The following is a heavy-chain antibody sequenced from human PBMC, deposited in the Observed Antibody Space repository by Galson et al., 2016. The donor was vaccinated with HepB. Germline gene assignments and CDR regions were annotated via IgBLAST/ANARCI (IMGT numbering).Heavy chain of an antibody. CDR1: GGSIGRYY. Sequence: EPLSLTCTVSGGSIGRYYWSWIRQPPGKGLEWIGFIYYSGSTNYNPSLKSRLTISVDTSRNQFSLKLTSVTAADTAVYYCARDPDIDAFDIWGQGTMVTVSS. J-gene: IGHJ3*02. CDR3: ARDPDIDAFDI. D-gene: IGHD1-14*01. CDR2: IYYSGST. V-gene: IGHV4-59*01.